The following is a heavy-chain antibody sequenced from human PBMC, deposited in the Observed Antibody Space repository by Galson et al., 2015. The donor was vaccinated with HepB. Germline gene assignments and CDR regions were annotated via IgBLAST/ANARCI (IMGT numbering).Heavy chain of an antibody. CDR1: GDSISSGDFY. D-gene: IGHD2-15*01. J-gene: IGHJ5*01. Sequence: LSLTCTVPGDSISSGDFYWTWIRQPPGKGLEWIGYIHYSGSTYYNPSLKSRLTISLDTAKNQFSLRLSSVTAADTAVHYCARGMVAAPKHWFDSWGQGILVAVSS. CDR3: ARGMVAAPKHWFDS. V-gene: IGHV4-30-4*01. CDR2: IHYSGST.